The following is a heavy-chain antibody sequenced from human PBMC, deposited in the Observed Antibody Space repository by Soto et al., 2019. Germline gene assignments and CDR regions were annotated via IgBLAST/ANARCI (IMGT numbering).Heavy chain of an antibody. V-gene: IGHV3-7*03. CDR2: IKRDGSEQ. CDR1: GFTFGFYW. J-gene: IGHJ4*02. CDR3: ARIRANDFEIDY. Sequence: LRLSCAASGFTFGFYWMTWVRRAPGKGLEWVASIKRDGSEQYYVDSVKGRFTISRDNAKNSLFLQLNSLRAVDTAIYYCARIRANDFEIDYWGQGSLVTVSS. D-gene: IGHD1-1*01.